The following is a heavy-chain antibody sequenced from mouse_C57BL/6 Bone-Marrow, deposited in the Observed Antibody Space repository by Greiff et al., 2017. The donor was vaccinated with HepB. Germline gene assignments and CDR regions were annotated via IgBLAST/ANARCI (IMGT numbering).Heavy chain of an antibody. V-gene: IGHV1-82*01. CDR1: GYAFSSSW. J-gene: IGHJ3*01. CDR2: IYPGDGDT. Sequence: QVQLKESGPELVKPGASVKISCKASGYAFSSSWMNWVKQRPGKGLEWIGRIYPGDGDTNYNGKFKGKATLTADKSSSTAYMQLSSRTSEDSAVYCCAKGEGFAYWGQGTLVTVSA. CDR3: AKGEGFAY.